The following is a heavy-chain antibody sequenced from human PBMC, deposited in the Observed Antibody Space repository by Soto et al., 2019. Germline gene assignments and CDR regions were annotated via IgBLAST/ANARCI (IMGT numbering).Heavy chain of an antibody. CDR2: INPNSGGT. J-gene: IGHJ6*03. V-gene: IGHV1-2*04. CDR1: GYTFTGYY. D-gene: IGHD3-10*01. Sequence: ASVKVSCKASGYTFTGYYMHWVRQAPGQGLEWMGWINPNSGGTNYAQKFQGWVTMTRDTSISTAYMELSRPRSDDTAVYYCARAFGSYYYYYMDVWGKGTTVTVSS. CDR3: ARAFGSYYYYYMDV.